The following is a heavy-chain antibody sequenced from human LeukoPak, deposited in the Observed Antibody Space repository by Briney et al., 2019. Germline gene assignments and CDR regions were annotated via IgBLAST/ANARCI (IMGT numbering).Heavy chain of an antibody. CDR1: GGSISIYY. D-gene: IGHD6-6*01. CDR3: ARTYSSSLYYFDY. Sequence: SETLSLTCTVSGGSISIYYWSWIRQPPGKGLEWIGYIYYSGSTNYNPSLKSRVTISVDTSKNQFSLKLSSVTAADTAVYYCARTYSSSLYYFDYWGQGTLVTVSS. CDR2: IYYSGST. J-gene: IGHJ4*02. V-gene: IGHV4-59*01.